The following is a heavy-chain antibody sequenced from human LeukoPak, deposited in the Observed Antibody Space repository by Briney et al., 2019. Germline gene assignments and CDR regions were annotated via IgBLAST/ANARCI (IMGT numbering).Heavy chain of an antibody. CDR2: INGFNGNP. Sequence: ASVKVSCKVFGYTFSEYAVSWVRQASGQGLEWMGWINGFNGNPKYAQKFQDRVTMTTDTSTSTAYMELRSLRSDDTAVYYYARDVRPYYDFWSGYYRFDWFDPWGQGTLVTVSS. V-gene: IGHV1-18*01. CDR1: GYTFSEYA. CDR3: ARDVRPYYDFWSGYYRFDWFDP. D-gene: IGHD3-3*01. J-gene: IGHJ5*02.